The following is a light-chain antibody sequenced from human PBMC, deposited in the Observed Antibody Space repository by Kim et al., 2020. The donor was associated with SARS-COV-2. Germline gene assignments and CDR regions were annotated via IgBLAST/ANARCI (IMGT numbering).Light chain of an antibody. CDR1: QSISSW. CDR2: KTR. J-gene: IGKJ1*01. Sequence: DIQMTQSPSTLSASVGDRVTITCRASQSISSWLAWYQQKPGRAPKLLIYKTRNLQSGVPSRFSGSGSGTEFILTISGLQPDDFATYYCQQYNSYSLTFGQGTKVDIK. CDR3: QQYNSYSLT. V-gene: IGKV1-5*03.